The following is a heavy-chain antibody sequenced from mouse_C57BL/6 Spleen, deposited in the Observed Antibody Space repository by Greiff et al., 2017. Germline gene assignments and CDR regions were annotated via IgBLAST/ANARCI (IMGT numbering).Heavy chain of an antibody. J-gene: IGHJ2*01. CDR2: IYPGDGDT. CDR3: AREDGNYVNYFDY. V-gene: IGHV1-82*01. Sequence: QVQLKQSGPELVKPGASVKISCKASGYAFSSSWMNWVKQRPGKGLEWIGRIYPGDGDTNYNGKFKGKATLTADKSSSTAYMQLSSLTSEDSAVYFCAREDGNYVNYFDYWGQGTTLTVSS. CDR1: GYAFSSSW. D-gene: IGHD2-1*01.